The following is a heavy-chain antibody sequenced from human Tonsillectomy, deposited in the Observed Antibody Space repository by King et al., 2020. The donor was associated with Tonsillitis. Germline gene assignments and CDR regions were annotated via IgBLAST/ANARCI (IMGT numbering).Heavy chain of an antibody. V-gene: IGHV3-13*01. Sequence: VQLVESGGGLVQPGGSLRLSCAASGFTFSRYDMHCVRQVTGKGLEWVSAIGTAGDSYYPDSVRGRFAISREDAKNSLYLQMNSLRAEDTAVYYCARESDRRYCSSSSCWGYMDVWGKGTTVTVSS. D-gene: IGHD2-2*01. CDR3: ARESDRRYCSSSSCWGYMDV. CDR2: IGTAGDS. J-gene: IGHJ6*03. CDR1: GFTFSRYD.